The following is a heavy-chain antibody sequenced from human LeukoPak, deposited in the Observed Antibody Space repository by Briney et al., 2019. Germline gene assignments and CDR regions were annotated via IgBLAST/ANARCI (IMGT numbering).Heavy chain of an antibody. CDR1: GGSFSGYY. J-gene: IGHJ4*02. D-gene: IGHD6-19*01. CDR3: ARGRGAVAGNLDY. CDR2: INHSGST. V-gene: IGHV4-34*01. Sequence: PSETLSLTCAVYGGSFSGYYWSWIRQPPGKGLEWIGEINHSGSTNYNPSLKSRVTISVDTSKSQFSLKLSSVTAADTAVYYCARGRGAVAGNLDYWGQGTLVTVSS.